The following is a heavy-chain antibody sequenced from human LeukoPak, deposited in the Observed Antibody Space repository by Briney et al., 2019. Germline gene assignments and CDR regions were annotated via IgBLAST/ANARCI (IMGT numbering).Heavy chain of an antibody. CDR3: AKIPWGGDYFDY. Sequence: GGSLRLSCAASGFTFSSYSMNWVRQAPGKGLEWVSYISSSSSTIYYADSVKGRFTISRDNSKNTLYLQMNSLRAEDTAVYHCAKIPWGGDYFDYWGQGTLVTVSS. J-gene: IGHJ4*02. CDR2: ISSSSSTI. D-gene: IGHD3-16*01. V-gene: IGHV3-48*01. CDR1: GFTFSSYS.